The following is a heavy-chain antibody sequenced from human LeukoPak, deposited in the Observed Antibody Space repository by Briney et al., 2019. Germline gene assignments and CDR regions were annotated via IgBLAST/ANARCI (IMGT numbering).Heavy chain of an antibody. CDR1: GGTFSSYA. CDR3: ARDQDTAMVPNAFDI. CDR2: IIPIFGTA. J-gene: IGHJ3*02. V-gene: IGHV1-69*13. Sequence: SVKVSCKASGGTFSSYAISWVRQAPGQGLEWMGGIIPIFGTANYAQKFQGRVTITADESTSTAYMELSSLRSEDTAVYYCARDQDTAMVPNAFDIWGQGTMVTVSS. D-gene: IGHD5-18*01.